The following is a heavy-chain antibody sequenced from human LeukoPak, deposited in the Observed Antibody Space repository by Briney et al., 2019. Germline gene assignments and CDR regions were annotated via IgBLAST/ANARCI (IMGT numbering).Heavy chain of an antibody. J-gene: IGHJ2*01. D-gene: IGHD1-26*01. CDR1: GFTFSSYA. CDR3: AKDRTVGASYWYFDL. V-gene: IGHV3-23*01. Sequence: GGALILSCGASGFTFSSYAMSWARHAPGKGREGFSGISSSGSGGNTYYADSVKGQFTLSRDSSKHTLFLKIITLRAEVTAIYYFAKDRTVGASYWYFDLWGRGTLVTVSS. CDR2: ISSSGSGGNT.